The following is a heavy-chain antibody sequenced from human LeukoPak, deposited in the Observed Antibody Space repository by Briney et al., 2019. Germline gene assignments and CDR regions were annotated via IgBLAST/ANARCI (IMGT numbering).Heavy chain of an antibody. Sequence: GGSLRLSCAASGFTFDTYRMNWVRQAPGKGLEWVSSISASGSYIYYVDSLKGRFTISRDNTKNSLFLQMNSLRAEDTAVYYCARDSPGTTASDYWGQGTLVTVSS. CDR2: ISASGSYI. CDR1: GFTFDTYR. D-gene: IGHD1-1*01. CDR3: ARDSPGTTASDY. V-gene: IGHV3-21*01. J-gene: IGHJ4*02.